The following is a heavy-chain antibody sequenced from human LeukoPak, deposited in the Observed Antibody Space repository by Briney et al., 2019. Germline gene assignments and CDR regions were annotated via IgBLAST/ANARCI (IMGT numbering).Heavy chain of an antibody. CDR2: SHYSGST. CDR1: GGSISSGSYY. J-gene: IGHJ4*02. Sequence: PSQTLSLTCTVSGGSISSGSYYWSWIRQHPGKGPEWIGHSHYSGSTYYNPSLKSRVIISIDTSKNQFSLKLSSVTAADTAVYYCARDRYGHFDFWGQGTQVTVSS. V-gene: IGHV4-31*03. CDR3: ARDRYGHFDF. D-gene: IGHD5-18*01.